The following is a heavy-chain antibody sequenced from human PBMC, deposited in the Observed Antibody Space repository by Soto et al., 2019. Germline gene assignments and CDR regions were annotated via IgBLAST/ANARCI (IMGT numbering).Heavy chain of an antibody. CDR3: AKDWSSVSSSWEIDY. Sequence: GGSLRLSCTASGFTFSDYYMSWIRQAPGKGLEWVSYISSSGSTIFYADSVKGRFTISRDNAKNSLYLQMNSLRAEDTAVYYCAKDWSSVSSSWEIDYWGQGTLVTVSS. CDR2: ISSSGSTI. D-gene: IGHD6-13*01. CDR1: GFTFSDYY. V-gene: IGHV3-11*04. J-gene: IGHJ4*02.